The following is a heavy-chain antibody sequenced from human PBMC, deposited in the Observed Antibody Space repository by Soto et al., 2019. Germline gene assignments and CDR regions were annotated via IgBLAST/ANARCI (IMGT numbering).Heavy chain of an antibody. CDR2: IYHSGGT. Sequence: WTWIRQPPGNGLEWIGEIYHSGGTNYHPSLKSRVTISVDTSNNHFSLKLSSVTAADTAVYYCARGALVWVGAQDYYGMDVWGQGTTVTVSS. D-gene: IGHD3-10*01. CDR3: ARGALVWVGAQDYYGMDV. J-gene: IGHJ6*02. V-gene: IGHV4-34*01.